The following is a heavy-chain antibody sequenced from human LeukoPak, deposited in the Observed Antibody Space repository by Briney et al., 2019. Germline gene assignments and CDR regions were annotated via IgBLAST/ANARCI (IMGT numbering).Heavy chain of an antibody. Sequence: ASVKVSCKASGYTFTSYAMNWVRQAPGQGLEWMGWINTNTGNPTYAQGFTGRFVFSLDTSVSTAYLQISSLKAEDTAVYYCARTYYDFWSGYYSRNWLDPWGQGTLVTVSS. CDR3: ARTYYDFWSGYYSRNWLDP. D-gene: IGHD3-3*01. CDR1: GYTFTSYA. J-gene: IGHJ5*02. CDR2: INTNTGNP. V-gene: IGHV7-4-1*02.